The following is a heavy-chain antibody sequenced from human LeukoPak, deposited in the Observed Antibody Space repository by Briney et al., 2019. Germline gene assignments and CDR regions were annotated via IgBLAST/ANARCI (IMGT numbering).Heavy chain of an antibody. D-gene: IGHD6-13*01. CDR3: ARAGYSSSFDP. V-gene: IGHV4-34*01. CDR2: INHSGST. CDR1: GGSFSGYY. Sequence: SETLSLTCAVYGGSFSGYYWSWIRQPPGKGLEWIGEINHSGSTNYNPSLKSRVTISVDKSKNQFSLKLSSVTAADTAVYYCARAGYSSSFDPWGQGTLVTVSS. J-gene: IGHJ5*02.